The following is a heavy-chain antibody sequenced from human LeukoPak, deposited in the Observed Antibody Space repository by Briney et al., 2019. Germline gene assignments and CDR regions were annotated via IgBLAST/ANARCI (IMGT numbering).Heavy chain of an antibody. CDR2: ISGSGGST. CDR1: GFTFSSYS. D-gene: IGHD3-3*01. J-gene: IGHJ4*02. V-gene: IGHV3-23*01. Sequence: PGGSLRLSCAASGFTFSSYSMNWVRQAPGKGLEWVSAISGSGGSTYYADSVKGRFTISRDNSKNTLYLQMNSLRAEDTAVYYCAKDRHYDFWSGYLDYWGQGTLVTVSS. CDR3: AKDRHYDFWSGYLDY.